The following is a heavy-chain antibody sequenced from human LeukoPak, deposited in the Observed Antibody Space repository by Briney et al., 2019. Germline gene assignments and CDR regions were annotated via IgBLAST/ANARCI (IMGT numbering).Heavy chain of an antibody. CDR2: IRYDGRIK. Sequence: PAGSLRISCAASGFTFSAYGVHWVRQAPGPGLEWVAFIRYDGRIKNYADSVKGRFTISRDNSKNTLYLQMNSLTTEDTSLYYCARNRAAAGDWLDPWGQGTLVIVSS. CDR3: ARNRAAAGDWLDP. CDR1: GFTFSAYG. D-gene: IGHD6-13*01. V-gene: IGHV3-30*02. J-gene: IGHJ5*02.